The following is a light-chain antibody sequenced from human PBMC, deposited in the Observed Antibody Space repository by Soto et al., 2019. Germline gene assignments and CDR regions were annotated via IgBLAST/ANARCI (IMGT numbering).Light chain of an antibody. CDR1: STDVGAYNY. V-gene: IGLV2-14*01. J-gene: IGLJ2*01. CDR3: SSYTSASTFLV. Sequence: QSALTKPASVSGSPGQSITISCTGTSTDVGAYNYVSWYQQHPGKAPKLMIFEVTNRPSVISTRFSGSKSGYTASLTISGLQPENEADYYCSSYTSASTFLVFGGGTQLTVL. CDR2: EVT.